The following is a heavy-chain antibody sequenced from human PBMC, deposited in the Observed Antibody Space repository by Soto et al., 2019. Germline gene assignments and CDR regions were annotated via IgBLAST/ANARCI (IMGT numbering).Heavy chain of an antibody. Sequence: EVQLVESGGGLVQPGGSLRLTCAASGFTFSSYWMHWVRQVPGKGLVWVSRINSDGSSTSYADSVKGRFTISRDNAKNPLYLQMNGLTGEDTGVYYCATSRSFDYWGQGSLVIFSS. CDR3: ATSRSFDY. V-gene: IGHV3-74*01. CDR1: GFTFSSYW. CDR2: INSDGSST. J-gene: IGHJ4*02.